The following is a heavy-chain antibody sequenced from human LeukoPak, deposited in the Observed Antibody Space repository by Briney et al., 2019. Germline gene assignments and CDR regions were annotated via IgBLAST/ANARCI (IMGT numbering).Heavy chain of an antibody. V-gene: IGHV3-23*01. CDR2: ISHTSGSP. Sequence: PGGTLRLSCAASGITFSSYGMSWVRQVPGKGLEWVSSISHTSGSPYYADSVKGRFTVSRDNSKNTLYLQMNSLTVEDTAIYYCAKNADRGAYCRGGSCYPYYYYYMDVWGTGTTVTISS. CDR1: GITFSSYG. CDR3: AKNADRGAYCRGGSCYPYYYYYMDV. D-gene: IGHD2-15*01. J-gene: IGHJ6*03.